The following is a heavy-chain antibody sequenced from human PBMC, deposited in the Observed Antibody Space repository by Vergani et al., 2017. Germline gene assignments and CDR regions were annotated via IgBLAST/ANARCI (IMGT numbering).Heavy chain of an antibody. V-gene: IGHV1-69*09. J-gene: IGHJ3*02. CDR3: AAADYGDYAREGI. CDR1: GGTFSSYT. CDR2: IIPILGIA. Sequence: VQLVESGAEVKKPGSSVKVSCKASGGTFSSYTISWVRQAPGQGLEWMGRIIPILGIANYAQKFQGRVTITADKSTSTAYMELSSLRSEDTAVYYCAAADYGDYAREGIWGQGTMVTVSS. D-gene: IGHD4-17*01.